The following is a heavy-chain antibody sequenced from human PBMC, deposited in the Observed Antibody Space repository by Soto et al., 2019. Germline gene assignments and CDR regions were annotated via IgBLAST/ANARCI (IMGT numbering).Heavy chain of an antibody. V-gene: IGHV4-31*03. CDR2: IYYSGST. D-gene: IGHD4-17*01. Sequence: QVQLQESGPRLVKPSQTLSLTCTVSGGSISSGGYYWSWIRQHPGKGLEWIGYIYYSGSTYYTPSLKSRVTISVDTSKNQFSLKLSSVTAADTAVYYGARGLHEYGFDYWGQGTLVTVSS. CDR3: ARGLHEYGFDY. CDR1: GGSISSGGYY. J-gene: IGHJ4*02.